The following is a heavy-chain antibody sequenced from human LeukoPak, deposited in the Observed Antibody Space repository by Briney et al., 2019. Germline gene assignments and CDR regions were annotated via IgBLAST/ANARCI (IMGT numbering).Heavy chain of an antibody. D-gene: IGHD6-19*01. CDR2: IYYTGST. CDR3: ARAQGYSSGWDFQH. V-gene: IGHV4-59*01. Sequence: SETLSLTCTVSGGAISTYYWSWIRQTPGMGLEWIGYIYYTGSTNYNPSLKSRVTISVDASKNQFSLKMSSMTAADTAVYYCARAQGYSSGWDFQHWGQGTLVTVSP. J-gene: IGHJ1*01. CDR1: GGAISTYY.